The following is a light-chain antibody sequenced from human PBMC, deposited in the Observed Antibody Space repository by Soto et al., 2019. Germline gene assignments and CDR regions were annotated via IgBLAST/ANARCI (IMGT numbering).Light chain of an antibody. CDR2: GAS. CDR1: QSISSNS. Sequence: EIVLTQSPGTLSLSPGERATLSCRASQSISSNSVAWYQQEPGQAPRLLIHGASTRATGIPDRVSGSGSGKDFTLTISGLEPEDFGVYYCQQYGSSPMTFGQGTRLEIK. V-gene: IGKV3-20*01. CDR3: QQYGSSPMT. J-gene: IGKJ5*01.